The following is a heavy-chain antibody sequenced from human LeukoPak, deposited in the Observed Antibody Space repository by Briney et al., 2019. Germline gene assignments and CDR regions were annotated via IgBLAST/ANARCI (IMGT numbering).Heavy chain of an antibody. Sequence: PSETLSLTCAVYGGSFSGYYWSWIRQPPGKGLEWIGEINHSGSTNYNPSLKSRVTISVDTSKNQFSLKLSSVTAADTAVYYCARNGKVRNYNWNYRQSHYFDYWGQGTLVTVSS. CDR3: ARNGKVRNYNWNYRQSHYFDY. CDR2: INHSGST. D-gene: IGHD1-7*01. J-gene: IGHJ4*02. V-gene: IGHV4-34*01. CDR1: GGSFSGYY.